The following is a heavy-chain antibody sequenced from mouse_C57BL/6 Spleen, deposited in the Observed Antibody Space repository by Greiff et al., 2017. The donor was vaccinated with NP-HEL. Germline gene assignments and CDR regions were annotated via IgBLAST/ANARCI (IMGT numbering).Heavy chain of an antibody. CDR1: GYAFSSSW. V-gene: IGHV1-82*01. J-gene: IGHJ4*01. CDR3: ARSMVTTGYYAMDY. Sequence: VQLQQSGPELVKPGASVKISCKASGYAFSSSWMNWVKQRPGKGLEWIGRIYPGDGDTNYNGKFKGKATLTADKSSSTAYMQLSSLTSEDSAVYCCARSMVTTGYYAMDYWGQGTSVTVSS. D-gene: IGHD2-2*01. CDR2: IYPGDGDT.